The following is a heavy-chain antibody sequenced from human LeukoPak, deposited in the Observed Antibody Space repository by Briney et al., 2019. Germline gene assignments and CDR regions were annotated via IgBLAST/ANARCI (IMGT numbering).Heavy chain of an antibody. D-gene: IGHD2-21*02. CDR2: IQNDGSNK. Sequence: GGSLRLSCAASGFTISLYGIHWVRQAPGKGLEWVAFIQNDGSNKYYADSVKGRFTTSRDNSKNTLYLQMNSLRPDDTAMYYCAKDRIVLVTATFDYWGQGTLVTVSS. CDR3: AKDRIVLVTATFDY. CDR1: GFTISLYG. J-gene: IGHJ4*02. V-gene: IGHV3-30*02.